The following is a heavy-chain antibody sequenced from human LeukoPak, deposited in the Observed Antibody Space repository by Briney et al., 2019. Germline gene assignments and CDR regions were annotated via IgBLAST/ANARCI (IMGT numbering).Heavy chain of an antibody. J-gene: IGHJ4*02. CDR2: ISGSGGST. D-gene: IGHD3-22*01. V-gene: IGHV3-23*01. CDR1: GFAFSSYA. CDR3: AKPLGYYYDSSGYPY. Sequence: GGSLRLSCAASGFAFSSYAMSWVRQAPGPGLEWVSAISGSGGSTYYADSVKGRFTISRDNSKNTLYLQMNSLRAEDTAVYYCAKPLGYYYDSSGYPYWGQGTLVTVSS.